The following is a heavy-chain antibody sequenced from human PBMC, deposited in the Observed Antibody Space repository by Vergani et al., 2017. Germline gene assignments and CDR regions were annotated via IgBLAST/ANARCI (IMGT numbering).Heavy chain of an antibody. CDR3: ASGGYQLPRHDAFDI. D-gene: IGHD2-2*01. J-gene: IGHJ3*02. CDR2: IKQDGSEK. Sequence: EVQLVESGGGLVQPGGSLRLSCAASGFTFSSYWMSWVRQAPGKGLEWVANIKQDGSEKYYVDSVKGRFTISRDNAKNSLYLQMNSLRAEDTAVYYCASGGYQLPRHDAFDIWGQGTMVTVSS. V-gene: IGHV3-7*01. CDR1: GFTFSSYW.